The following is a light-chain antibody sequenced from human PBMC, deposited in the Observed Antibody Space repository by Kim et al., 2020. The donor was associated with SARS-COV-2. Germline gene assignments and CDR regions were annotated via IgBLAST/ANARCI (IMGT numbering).Light chain of an antibody. CDR1: QSVRNN. Sequence: VSPGERAALSCRASQSVRNNLAWYQQTPGQAPRLLIYGASTRATGIPARFSGSGSGTKFTLIISSLQSEDFAVYYCQQYNNWPPFTFGQGTKLEI. J-gene: IGKJ2*01. CDR3: QQYNNWPPFT. CDR2: GAS. V-gene: IGKV3-15*01.